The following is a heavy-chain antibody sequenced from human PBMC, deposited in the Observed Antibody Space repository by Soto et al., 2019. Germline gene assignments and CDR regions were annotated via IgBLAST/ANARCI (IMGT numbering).Heavy chain of an antibody. CDR1: GFTFSSYG. CDR2: ISYDGSNK. Sequence: PGGSLRLSCAASGFTFSSYGMHWVRQAPGKGLEWVAVISYDGSNKYYADSVKGRFTISRDNSKNTLYLQMNSLRAEDTAVYYCSKNYDSSGDYYYFDYWVQGT. V-gene: IGHV3-30*18. CDR3: SKNYDSSGDYYYFDY. J-gene: IGHJ4*02. D-gene: IGHD3-22*01.